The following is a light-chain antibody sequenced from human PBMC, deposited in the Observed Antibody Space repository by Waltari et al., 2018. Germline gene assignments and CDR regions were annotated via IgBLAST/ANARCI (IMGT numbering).Light chain of an antibody. CDR3: CSYAGSAISV. CDR2: DVN. Sequence: QSALTQTATVSGSPGQSITIPFTGTSTDSGTYNLVSWYQQHPGKAPTLIIYDVNKRPSGVSNRFSGSKSGNTASLTISGLQAADEADYYCCSYAGSAISVFGGGTKLTVL. CDR1: STDSGTYNL. V-gene: IGLV2-23*02. J-gene: IGLJ2*01.